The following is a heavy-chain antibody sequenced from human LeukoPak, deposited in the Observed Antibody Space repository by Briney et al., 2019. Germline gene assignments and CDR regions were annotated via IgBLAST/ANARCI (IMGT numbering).Heavy chain of an antibody. Sequence: SETLTLTCAVYGGSFSGYYWSWIRQPPGKGLEWIGEINHSGSTNYNPSLKSRVTISVDTSKNQFSLKLSSVTAADTAVYYCARGPHTGVNYYDSSGYYYWGQGTLVTVSS. CDR1: GGSFSGYY. J-gene: IGHJ4*02. D-gene: IGHD3-22*01. V-gene: IGHV4-34*01. CDR3: ARGPHTGVNYYDSSGYYY. CDR2: INHSGST.